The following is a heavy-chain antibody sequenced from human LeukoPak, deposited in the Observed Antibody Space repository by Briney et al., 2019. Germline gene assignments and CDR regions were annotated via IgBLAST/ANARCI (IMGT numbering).Heavy chain of an antibody. Sequence: SETLSLTCAVSGGSISSSNWWSWVRQPPGKGLEWIGSFYYRGSTYYNPSVKRRVTISVDTSKNQFSLKVNSVTAADTAVYYCARVNILTGYYIDYWGQGTLVTVSS. CDR3: ARVNILTGYYIDY. V-gene: IGHV4-4*02. J-gene: IGHJ4*02. CDR1: GGSISSSNW. CDR2: FYYRGST. D-gene: IGHD3-9*01.